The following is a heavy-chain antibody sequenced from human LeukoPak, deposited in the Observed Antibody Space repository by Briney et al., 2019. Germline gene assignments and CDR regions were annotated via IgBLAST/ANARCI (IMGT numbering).Heavy chain of an antibody. V-gene: IGHV3-30*18. Sequence: GGSLRLSCATSGFAFSYYGMHWVRQAPGKAPEWVAFLSYDGTNEHYADSVKGRFTLSRDNSKNTLYLQMNSLRAGDTAVYFCAKDPGYGSGWLDYWGQGTLVTVSS. D-gene: IGHD6-19*01. J-gene: IGHJ4*02. CDR3: AKDPGYGSGWLDY. CDR1: GFAFSYYG. CDR2: LSYDGTNE.